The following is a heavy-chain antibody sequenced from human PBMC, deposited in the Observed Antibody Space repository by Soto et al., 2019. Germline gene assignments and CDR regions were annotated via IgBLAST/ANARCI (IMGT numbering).Heavy chain of an antibody. CDR1: GFTFDDYA. J-gene: IGHJ4*02. D-gene: IGHD3-10*01. CDR2: ISWNSGSI. CDR3: AKDIGFDYGSGSPDY. V-gene: IGHV3-9*01. Sequence: EVQLVESGGGLVQPGRSLRLSCAASGFTFDDYAMHWVRQAPGKGLEWVSGISWNSGSIGYADSVKGRFIISRDNAKNSLYLQMNSLRAEDTALYYCAKDIGFDYGSGSPDYWGQGTLVTVSS.